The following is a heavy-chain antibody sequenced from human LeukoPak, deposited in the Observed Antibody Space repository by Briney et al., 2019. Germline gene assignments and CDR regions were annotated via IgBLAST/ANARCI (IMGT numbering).Heavy chain of an antibody. J-gene: IGHJ4*02. CDR2: IYYSGNT. CDR1: GGSINSGDYY. D-gene: IGHD3/OR15-3a*01. Sequence: SQTLSLTCTVSGGSINSGDYYWSWIRQPPGKGLEWIGYIYYSGNTYYNLSLESRVTISLDTSKNQFSLKLSSVTAADTAVYYCARGGGLGLDYWGQGTLVTVSS. CDR3: ARGGGLGLDY. V-gene: IGHV4-30-4*01.